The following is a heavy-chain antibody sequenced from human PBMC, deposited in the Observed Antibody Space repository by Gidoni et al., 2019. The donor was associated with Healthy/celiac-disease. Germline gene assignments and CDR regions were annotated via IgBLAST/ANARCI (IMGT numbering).Heavy chain of an antibody. CDR1: GFTFSSYG. CDR2: ISYDGSNK. Sequence: QVQLVESGGGVVQPGRSLRLSCAASGFTFSSYGMHCVRPPPGKGLEWVAVISYDGSNKYYADSVKGRFTISRDNSKNTLYLQMNSLRAEDTAVYYCAKGRSDIVATIGRKYTGGYYYMDVWGKGTTVTVSS. V-gene: IGHV3-30*18. D-gene: IGHD5-12*01. CDR3: AKGRSDIVATIGRKYTGGYYYMDV. J-gene: IGHJ6*03.